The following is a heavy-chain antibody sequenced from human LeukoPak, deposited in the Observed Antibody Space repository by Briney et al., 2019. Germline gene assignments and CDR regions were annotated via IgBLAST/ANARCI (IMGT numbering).Heavy chain of an antibody. CDR1: GYTFTSYG. J-gene: IGHJ4*02. D-gene: IGHD2-2*01. CDR3: ARDPRDIVVVPAVINFDY. CDR2: IGAYNGNT. V-gene: IGHV1-18*04. Sequence: ASVKVSCKASGYTFTSYGISWVRQAPGQGLEWMGWIGAYNGNTNYAQKLQGRVTMTTDTSTSTAYMELRSLRSDDTAVYYCARDPRDIVVVPAVINFDYWGQGTLVTVSS.